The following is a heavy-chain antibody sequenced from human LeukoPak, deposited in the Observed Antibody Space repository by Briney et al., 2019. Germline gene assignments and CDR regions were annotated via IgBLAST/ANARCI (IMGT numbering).Heavy chain of an antibody. V-gene: IGHV4-39*01. CDR2: IYYSGST. CDR3: ARHESYHFDTSGYPWV. CDR1: GGSISSSDYY. Sequence: PSETLSLTCTVSGGSISSSDYYWGWIRQPPGKGLEWIGAIYYSGSTYYNPSLKSRVTISVDTSKNQFFLKLSSVTAADTAVYYCARHESYHFDTSGYPWVWGQGTMVTVSS. J-gene: IGHJ3*01. D-gene: IGHD3-22*01.